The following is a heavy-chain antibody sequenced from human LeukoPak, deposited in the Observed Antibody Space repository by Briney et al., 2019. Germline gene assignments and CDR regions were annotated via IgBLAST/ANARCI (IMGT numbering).Heavy chain of an antibody. D-gene: IGHD2-15*01. Sequence: ASVKVSCKASGYTFTAYYLHWVRQAPGQGLEWMGWINPNSGDTNYAQKFQGRVTMTRDTSISTAYMELSRLRSDDTAVYYCARGVRVVAATASNWFDPWGQGTLVTVSS. CDR2: INPNSGDT. V-gene: IGHV1-2*02. CDR1: GYTFTAYY. J-gene: IGHJ5*02. CDR3: ARGVRVVAATASNWFDP.